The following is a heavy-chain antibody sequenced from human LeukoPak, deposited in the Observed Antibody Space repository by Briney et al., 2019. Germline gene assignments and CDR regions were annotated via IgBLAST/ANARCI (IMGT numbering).Heavy chain of an antibody. CDR3: ARTTYDSSDY. D-gene: IGHD5-12*01. Sequence: NSSETLSLTCAVYGGSFSGYYWSWIRQPPGKGLEWIGEINHSGSTNYNPSLKSRVTISVDTSKNQFSLKLNSVTAADTAVYYCARTTYDSSDYWGQGTLVTVSS. J-gene: IGHJ4*02. V-gene: IGHV4-34*01. CDR1: GGSFSGYY. CDR2: INHSGST.